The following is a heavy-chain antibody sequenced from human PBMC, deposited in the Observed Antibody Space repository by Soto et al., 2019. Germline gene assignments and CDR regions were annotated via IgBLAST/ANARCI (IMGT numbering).Heavy chain of an antibody. D-gene: IGHD1-26*01. CDR2: IIPIFGTA. Sequence: QVHLVQSGAEVKKPGSSVKVSCKASGGTFNSYAISWVRQAPGQGLEWMGGIIPIFGTANYAQKFQGRVTITADESTSTAYMELSSLRSEDTAVYYCARSLVGATGWFDPWGQGTLVTVSS. V-gene: IGHV1-69*12. CDR3: ARSLVGATGWFDP. J-gene: IGHJ5*02. CDR1: GGTFNSYA.